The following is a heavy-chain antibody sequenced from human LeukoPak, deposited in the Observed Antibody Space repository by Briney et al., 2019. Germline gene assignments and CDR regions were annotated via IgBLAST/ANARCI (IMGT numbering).Heavy chain of an antibody. CDR2: VDPEDGET. Sequence: ASVKVSCKVSGYTFTDYSMHWVQQAPGDGLEWMGLVDPEDGETIYAEKFQGRVTITADTSTDTAYMELSSLRSEDTAVYYCATENFEVGATLLDYWGQGTLVTVSS. V-gene: IGHV1-69-2*01. CDR1: GYTFTDYS. CDR3: ATENFEVGATLLDY. D-gene: IGHD1-26*01. J-gene: IGHJ4*02.